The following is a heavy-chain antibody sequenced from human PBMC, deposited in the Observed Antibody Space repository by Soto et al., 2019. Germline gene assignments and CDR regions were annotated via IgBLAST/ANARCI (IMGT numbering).Heavy chain of an antibody. V-gene: IGHV4-38-2*01. CDR3: ASAFNYYDSSGYYYFDY. CDR1: GYSISTGFN. CDR2: IYYSGST. Sequence: SETLSLTCAVSGYSISTGFNWAWIRQPPGKGLEWIGYIYYSGSTYYNPSLKSRVTISVDTSKNQFSLKLSSVTAADTAVYYCASAFNYYDSSGYYYFDYWGQGTLVTVSS. D-gene: IGHD3-22*01. J-gene: IGHJ4*02.